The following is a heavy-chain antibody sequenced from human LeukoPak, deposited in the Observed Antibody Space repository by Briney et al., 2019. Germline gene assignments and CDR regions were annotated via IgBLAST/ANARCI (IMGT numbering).Heavy chain of an antibody. CDR1: GYTFTSYD. CDR3: AIQHGDYYDSSGYFDY. V-gene: IGHV1-8*01. D-gene: IGHD3-22*01. Sequence: ASVKVSCKASGYTFTSYDINWVRQATGQGLEWMGWMNPNSGNTGYAQKFQGRVTMTTDTSTSTAYMELRSLRSDDTAVYYCAIQHGDYYDSSGYFDYWGQGTLVTVSS. J-gene: IGHJ4*02. CDR2: MNPNSGNT.